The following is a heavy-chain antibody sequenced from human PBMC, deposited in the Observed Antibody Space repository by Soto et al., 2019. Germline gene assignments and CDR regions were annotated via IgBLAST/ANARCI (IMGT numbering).Heavy chain of an antibody. D-gene: IGHD3-9*01. V-gene: IGHV4-30-4*08. J-gene: IGHJ3*02. CDR3: ARRGSTAISGAGSFDI. CDR2: IYYSGDT. CDR1: GGSISSGGYY. Sequence: QVQLQESGPGLVKPSQTLSLTCTVSGGSISSGGYYWSWIRQHPGKGLEWIGYIYYSGDTYYNPSLKSRVTMSLDPSKTQFALNLSSVIAADTAVYYCARRGSTAISGAGSFDIWGHGTMVTVTS.